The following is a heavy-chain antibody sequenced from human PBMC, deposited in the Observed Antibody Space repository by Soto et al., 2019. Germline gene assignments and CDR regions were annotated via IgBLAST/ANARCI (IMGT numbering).Heavy chain of an antibody. V-gene: IGHV3-21*01. D-gene: IGHD1-20*01. CDR2: ISSSSSYI. Sequence: GGSLRLSCAASGFTFSSYAMSWVRQAPGKGLEWVSSISSSSSYIYYADSVKGRFTISRDNAKNSLYLQMNSLRAEDTAVYYCAREITGTTSEFDYWGQGTLVTVSS. CDR1: GFTFSSYA. CDR3: AREITGTTSEFDY. J-gene: IGHJ4*02.